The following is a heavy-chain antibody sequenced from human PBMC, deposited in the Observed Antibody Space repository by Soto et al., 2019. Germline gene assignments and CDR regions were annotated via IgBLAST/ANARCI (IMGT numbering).Heavy chain of an antibody. CDR3: AKDQLTNYGMDV. J-gene: IGHJ6*02. CDR1: GFTFSSYG. Sequence: PGGSLRLSCAASGFTFSSYGMHWVRQAPGKGLEWVAVISYDGSNKYYADSVKGRFTISRDNSKNTLYLQMNSLRAEDTAVYYCAKDQLTNYGMDVWGQGTTVTVSS. V-gene: IGHV3-30*18. D-gene: IGHD2-2*01. CDR2: ISYDGSNK.